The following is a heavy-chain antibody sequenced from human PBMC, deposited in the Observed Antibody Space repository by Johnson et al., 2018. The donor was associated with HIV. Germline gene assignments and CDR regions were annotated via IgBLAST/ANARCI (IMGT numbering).Heavy chain of an antibody. CDR2: IYSGGST. CDR1: EFTVSSYD. CDR3: ASLGGSYSLDI. J-gene: IGHJ3*02. V-gene: IGHV3-53*01. Sequence: VQLVESGGGLIQPGGSLRLSCAASEFTVSSYDMSYVRQSTGKGLEWVSVIYSGGSTYYPDSVKGRFTISRDNSKNTLYLQMNSLRAEDTAVYYCASLGGSYSLDIWGQGTMVTVSS. D-gene: IGHD1-26*01.